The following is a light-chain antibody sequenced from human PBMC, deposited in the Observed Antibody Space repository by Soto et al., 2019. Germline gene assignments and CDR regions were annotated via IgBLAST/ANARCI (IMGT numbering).Light chain of an antibody. CDR1: RSDIGSYNS. J-gene: IGLJ3*02. CDR2: GVT. CDR3: FSYAGSSTWV. Sequence: QSALTQPASLSGSPGQSITISCTGTRSDIGSYNSIAWYQQHPGKAPRVVIFGVTKRPSGISDRFSGSKSGYTASLTISGLQAEDEADYFCFSYAGSSTWVFGGGTKRPS. V-gene: IGLV2-23*02.